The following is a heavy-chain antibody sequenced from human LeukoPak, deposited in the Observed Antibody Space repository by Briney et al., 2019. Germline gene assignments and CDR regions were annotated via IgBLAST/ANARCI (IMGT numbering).Heavy chain of an antibody. Sequence: PGGSLRLSCAASGFTFSSYWMSWVRQAPGKGLEWVANIKQDGSEKYYVDSVKGRFTISRDNSKNTLYLQMNSLRAEDTAVYYCAKERRYCSGGSCYLDVWGKGTTVTISS. CDR1: GFTFSSYW. CDR2: IKQDGSEK. V-gene: IGHV3-7*01. D-gene: IGHD2-15*01. CDR3: AKERRYCSGGSCYLDV. J-gene: IGHJ6*03.